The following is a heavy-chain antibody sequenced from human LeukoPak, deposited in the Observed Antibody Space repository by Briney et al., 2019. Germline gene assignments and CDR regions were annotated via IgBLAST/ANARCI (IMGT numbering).Heavy chain of an antibody. CDR1: GFTFSSYA. CDR2: ISYDGSNK. V-gene: IGHV3-30*04. J-gene: IGHJ4*02. Sequence: GGSLRLSCAASGFTFSSYAMHWVRQAPGKGLEWVAVISYDGSNKYYADSVKGRFTISRDNSKNTLYLQMNSLRAEDTAVYYCASPDSGSYSPLVYWGQGTLVTVSS. D-gene: IGHD1-26*01. CDR3: ASPDSGSYSPLVY.